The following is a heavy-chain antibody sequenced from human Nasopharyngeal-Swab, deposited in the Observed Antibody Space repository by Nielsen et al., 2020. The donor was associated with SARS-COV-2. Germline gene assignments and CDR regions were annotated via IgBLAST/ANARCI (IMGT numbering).Heavy chain of an antibody. CDR1: GYTFISYA. J-gene: IGHJ4*02. CDR2: INAGNGNT. Sequence: ASVKVSCKASGYTFISYAMHWVRQAPGERLEWMGWINAGNGNTKYSQKFQGRVTITRDTSASTAYMKLSSLRSEDTAVYYCAREGATIFGVVIVGDYWGQGTLVTVSS. D-gene: IGHD3-3*01. CDR3: AREGATIFGVVIVGDY. V-gene: IGHV1-3*01.